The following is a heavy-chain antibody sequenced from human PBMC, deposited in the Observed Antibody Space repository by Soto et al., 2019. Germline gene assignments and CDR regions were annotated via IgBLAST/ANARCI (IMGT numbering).Heavy chain of an antibody. Sequence: QVQVEESGGGVVQPGRSLRLSCAASGFIFSNYGMHWVRQAPGKGLEWVALIWNDGSKEYYVDSVKGRFTISRDNLKNTVSLQMNGLRVEDTAVYYCARTSYYDKTGVFDYWGQGTLVTVSS. V-gene: IGHV3-33*01. CDR2: IWNDGSKE. CDR3: ARTSYYDKTGVFDY. CDR1: GFIFSNYG. J-gene: IGHJ4*02. D-gene: IGHD3-16*01.